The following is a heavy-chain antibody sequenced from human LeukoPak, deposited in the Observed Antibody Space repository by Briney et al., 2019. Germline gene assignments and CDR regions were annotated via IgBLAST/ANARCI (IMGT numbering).Heavy chain of an antibody. CDR3: AREGRIVAAGAFDF. CDR2: INHSGST. J-gene: IGHJ4*02. V-gene: IGHV4-34*01. CDR1: GGSFSGYY. D-gene: IGHD6-13*01. Sequence: SETLSLTCAVYGGSFSGYYWSWIRQPPGKGLEWIGEINHSGSTNYNPSLKSRVTISVDTSKNQFSLKLSSVTAADTAVYYCAREGRIVAAGAFDFWGQGTLVTVSS.